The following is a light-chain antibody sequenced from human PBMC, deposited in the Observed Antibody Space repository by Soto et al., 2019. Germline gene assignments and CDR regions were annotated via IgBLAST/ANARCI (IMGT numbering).Light chain of an antibody. CDR2: TAS. CDR1: QSISSY. CDR3: QQSYSTPLT. Sequence: DIQMTQYPSSLSASVGDRVTITCRASQSISSYLNWYQQKPGKAPKLPIYTASSLQSGVPSKFSGSGSGTDFTLTISSLQPEDFATYYCQQSYSTPLTFGGGTKV. J-gene: IGKJ4*01. V-gene: IGKV1-39*01.